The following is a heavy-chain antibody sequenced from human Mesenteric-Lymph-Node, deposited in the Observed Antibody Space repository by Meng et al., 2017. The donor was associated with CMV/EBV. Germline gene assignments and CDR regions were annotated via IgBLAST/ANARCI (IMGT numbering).Heavy chain of an antibody. D-gene: IGHD3-22*01. J-gene: IGHJ4*02. CDR1: GLTFSSSW. V-gene: IGHV3-52*01. Sequence: GGSLRLSCAASGLTFSSSWMHWVCQAPEKGLEWVADIKCAGSEKYYVDSVKGRLTISRDNAKNLLYLQMNSLRAEDTAVYYCARENLPYYYDSSGLPFDYWGQGTLVTVSS. CDR3: ARENLPYYYDSSGLPFDY. CDR2: IKCAGSEK.